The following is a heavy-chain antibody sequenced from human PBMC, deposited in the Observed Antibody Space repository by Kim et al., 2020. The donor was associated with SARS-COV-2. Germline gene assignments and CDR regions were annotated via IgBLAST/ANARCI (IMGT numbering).Heavy chain of an antibody. CDR3: ASGRYGSGSYYNDLAFDY. J-gene: IGHJ4*02. CDR1: GFTFDDYA. CDR2: ISGDGGST. D-gene: IGHD3-10*01. V-gene: IGHV3-43*02. Sequence: GGSLRLSCAASGFTFDDYAMHWVRQAPGKGLEWVSLISGDGGSTYYADSVKGRFTISRDNSKNSLYLQMNSLRTEDTALYYCASGRYGSGSYYNDLAFDYWGQGTLVTVSS.